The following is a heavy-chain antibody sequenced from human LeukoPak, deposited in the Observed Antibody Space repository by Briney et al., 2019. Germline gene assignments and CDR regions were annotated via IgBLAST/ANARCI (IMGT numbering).Heavy chain of an antibody. D-gene: IGHD6-19*01. CDR3: TKGPLQRRYSSGWYYFDY. V-gene: IGHV1-2*02. CDR2: INPKSGGT. CDR1: GYTFTDYY. Sequence: GASVKVSCKDSGYTFTDYYMHWVRQAPGQGLEWMGCINPKSGGTNYAQKFQGRVTMTRDTSITTAYMELSRLTSDDTAAYYCTKGPLQRRYSSGWYYFDYWGQGTLVTVSS. J-gene: IGHJ4*02.